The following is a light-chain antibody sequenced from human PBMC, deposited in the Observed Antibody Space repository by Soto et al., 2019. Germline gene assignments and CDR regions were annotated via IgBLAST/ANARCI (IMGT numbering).Light chain of an antibody. CDR3: QQYGSSQWT. V-gene: IGKV3-20*01. J-gene: IGKJ1*01. CDR1: QSVSSSY. Sequence: EIVLTQSPGTLSLSPGERATLSCRASQSVSSSYLAWYLQKPGQAPRLLIYGASSRATGIPDRFSGSGSGTDFTLTISRLEPEDFAVYYCQQYGSSQWTFGQGTKVEIK. CDR2: GAS.